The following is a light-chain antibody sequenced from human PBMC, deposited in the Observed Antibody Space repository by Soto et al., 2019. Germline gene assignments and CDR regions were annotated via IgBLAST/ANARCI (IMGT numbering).Light chain of an antibody. J-gene: IGKJ2*01. CDR2: GAS. CDR3: QHYNNWPPYT. CDR1: QSVSSN. V-gene: IGKV3-15*01. Sequence: EIVMTQSPATPSVSPGERATLSCRASQSVSSNLAWYQQKPGQAPRLLIYGASTRATGIPARFSGSGSGTEFTLTITSLQSEDFAVYYCQHYNNWPPYTFGQGTKVDIK.